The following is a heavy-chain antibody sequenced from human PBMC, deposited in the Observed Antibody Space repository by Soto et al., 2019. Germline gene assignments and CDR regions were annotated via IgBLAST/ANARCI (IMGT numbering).Heavy chain of an antibody. CDR3: AKRYYYDNSGLWDY. CDR1: GFTFSSYA. CDR2: ISSSGGDT. Sequence: PGGSLRLSCAASGFTFSSYAMSWVHQAPGKGLEWVSAISSSGGDTYYTDSVKGRFTISRDNSKNTLYLQMHSLSAEDTAVYYCAKRYYYDNSGLWDYWGQGTLVTVSS. J-gene: IGHJ4*02. D-gene: IGHD3-22*01. V-gene: IGHV3-23*01.